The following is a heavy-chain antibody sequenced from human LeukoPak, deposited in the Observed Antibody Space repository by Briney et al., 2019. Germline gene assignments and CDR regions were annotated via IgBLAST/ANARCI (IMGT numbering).Heavy chain of an antibody. CDR2: ISYDGSNK. J-gene: IGHJ3*02. CDR1: GFTFSSYA. CDR3: AKGYCSSTSCYPNAFDI. D-gene: IGHD2-2*01. Sequence: GGSLRLSCAASGFTFSSYAMHWVRQAPGKGLEWVAAISYDGSNKYYADSVKGRFTISRDNSKNTLYLQMNSLRAEDTAVYYCAKGYCSSTSCYPNAFDIWGQGTMVTVSS. V-gene: IGHV3-30-3*01.